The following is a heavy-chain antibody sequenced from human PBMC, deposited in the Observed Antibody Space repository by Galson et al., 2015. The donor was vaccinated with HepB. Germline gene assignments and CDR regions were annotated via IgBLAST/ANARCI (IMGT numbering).Heavy chain of an antibody. CDR2: INSDGSST. J-gene: IGHJ3*02. V-gene: IGHV3-74*01. CDR3: ARARTLIGYCSSTSCSTDAFDI. D-gene: IGHD2-2*01. CDR1: GFTFSSYW. Sequence: SLRLSCAASGFTFSSYWMHWVRQAPGKGLVWVSRINSDGSSTSYADSVKGRFTISRDNAKNTLYLQMNSLRAEDTAVCYCARARTLIGYCSSTSCSTDAFDIWGQGTMVTVSS.